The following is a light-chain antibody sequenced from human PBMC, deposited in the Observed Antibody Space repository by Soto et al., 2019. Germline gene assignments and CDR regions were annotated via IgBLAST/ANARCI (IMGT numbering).Light chain of an antibody. CDR3: SSYAGSNNLL. V-gene: IGLV2-8*01. J-gene: IGLJ3*02. CDR2: EVT. Sequence: QSALTQPPSASGSPGQSVAISCTGTRSDVGGYDFVSWYQQYPGKAPKLVIYEVTKRPSGVPDRFSGSKSGNTASLTVSGLQAEDEADYYCSSYAGSNNLLFGGGTQLTVL. CDR1: RSDVGGYDF.